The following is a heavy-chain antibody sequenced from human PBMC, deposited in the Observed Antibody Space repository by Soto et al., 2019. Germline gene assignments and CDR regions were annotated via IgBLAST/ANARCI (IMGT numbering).Heavy chain of an antibody. V-gene: IGHV3-23*01. Sequence: PGGSLRLSCAASGFTFSSYAMSWVRQAPGKGLEWVSAISGSGGSTYYADSVKGRFTISRDNSKNTLYLQMNSLRAEDTAVYYCAKGIYYYGSGQYSDYYYYGMDVWGQGTTVTVSS. CDR1: GFTFSSYA. CDR3: AKGIYYYGSGQYSDYYYYGMDV. J-gene: IGHJ6*02. D-gene: IGHD3-10*01. CDR2: ISGSGGST.